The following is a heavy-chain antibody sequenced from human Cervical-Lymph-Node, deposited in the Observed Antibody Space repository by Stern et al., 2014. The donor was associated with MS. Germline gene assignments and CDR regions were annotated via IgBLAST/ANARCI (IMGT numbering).Heavy chain of an antibody. J-gene: IGHJ5*02. CDR3: AKDEVGVVKGAAFDYLFDP. CDR1: GGTFSSHG. Sequence: VQLLESGAEVKKSGSSVKVSCKASGGTFSSHGISWVRQAPGQGLEWVGAIIPSIGRTEYAQKFQGRVNITADESTTTVYMTLRSLRSDDTAVYYCAKDEVGVVKGAAFDYLFDPWGQGTRVTVSS. D-gene: IGHD1-26*01. CDR2: IIPSIGRT. V-gene: IGHV1-69*01.